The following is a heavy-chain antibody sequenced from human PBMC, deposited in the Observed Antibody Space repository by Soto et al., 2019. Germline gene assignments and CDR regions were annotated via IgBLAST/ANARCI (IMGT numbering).Heavy chain of an antibody. V-gene: IGHV4-39*01. J-gene: IGHJ5*02. CDR3: AAEDPGNWFDP. Sequence: QLQLQESGPGLVKPSETLSLTCTVSGGSISSSSYYWGWIRQPPGKGLEWIGSIYYSGSTYYNPSLKSRVTISVDTSKNQFSLKLSSVTAADTAVYYCAAEDPGNWFDPWGQGTLVTVSS. CDR2: IYYSGST. D-gene: IGHD2-15*01. CDR1: GGSISSSSYY.